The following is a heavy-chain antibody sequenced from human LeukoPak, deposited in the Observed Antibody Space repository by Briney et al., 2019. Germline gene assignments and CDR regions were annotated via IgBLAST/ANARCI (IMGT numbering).Heavy chain of an antibody. V-gene: IGHV3-33*01. Sequence: GRSLRLSCAAPGFTFSSYGMHWVRQAPGKGLEWVAVIWYDGSNKYYADSVKGRFTISRDNSKNTLYLQMNSLRAGDTAVYYCARDSTVAAGDYWGQGTLVTVSS. J-gene: IGHJ4*02. CDR3: ARDSTVAAGDY. CDR2: IWYDGSNK. D-gene: IGHD6-13*01. CDR1: GFTFSSYG.